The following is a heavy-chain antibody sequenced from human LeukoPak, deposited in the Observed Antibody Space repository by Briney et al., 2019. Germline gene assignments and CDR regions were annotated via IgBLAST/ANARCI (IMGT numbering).Heavy chain of an antibody. D-gene: IGHD1-7*01. Sequence: PGGSLRLSCAASGFTFSDYYMSWIRQAPGKGLEWVSYISSSGSTIYYADSVKGRFTISRDNAKNSLYLQMNSLRAEDTAVYYCARDWQLELPLGEQPGFDYWGQGTLVTVSS. J-gene: IGHJ4*02. V-gene: IGHV3-11*01. CDR1: GFTFSDYY. CDR2: ISSSGSTI. CDR3: ARDWQLELPLGEQPGFDY.